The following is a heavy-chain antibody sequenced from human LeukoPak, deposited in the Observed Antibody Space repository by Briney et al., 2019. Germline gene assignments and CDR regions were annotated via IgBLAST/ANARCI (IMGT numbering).Heavy chain of an antibody. Sequence: ASVKVSCKASGYTFTSYYMHWVRQAPGQGLEWMVIINPSGGSTSYAQKFQGRVTMTRDTSTSTVYMELSSLRSEDTAVYYCARLASTRVAGTPGFDPWGQGTLVTVSS. CDR3: ARLASTRVAGTPGFDP. D-gene: IGHD6-19*01. CDR2: INPSGGST. J-gene: IGHJ5*02. V-gene: IGHV1-46*01. CDR1: GYTFTSYY.